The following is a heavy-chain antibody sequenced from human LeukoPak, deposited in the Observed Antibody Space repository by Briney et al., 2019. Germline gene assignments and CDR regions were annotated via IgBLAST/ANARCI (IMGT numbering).Heavy chain of an antibody. CDR3: AKDTTMKGY. D-gene: IGHD5-18*01. Sequence: GGSLRLSCAASGFTFSGYAMNWVRQAPGKGLEWVPAISGSGGNTYYADSVKGRFTISRDNSKNTLFLQMNNLRAKDTAVYYCAKDTTMKGYWGQGTLVTVSS. J-gene: IGHJ4*02. CDR1: GFTFSGYA. CDR2: ISGSGGNT. V-gene: IGHV3-23*01.